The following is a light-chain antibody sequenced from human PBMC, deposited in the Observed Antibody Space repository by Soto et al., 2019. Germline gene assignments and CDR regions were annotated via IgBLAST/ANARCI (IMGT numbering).Light chain of an antibody. CDR1: QDIRHE. J-gene: IGKJ1*01. Sequence: AIQMTQSPSSLSASVGDRVTITCRASQDIRHELGWYQQKPGKAPKVLIYGASSLQSGVPSRFSGSGSGTDFTLPISSLQPEDFATYYCLQDHNYPRTFGQGTKVEIK. CDR3: LQDHNYPRT. V-gene: IGKV1-6*01. CDR2: GAS.